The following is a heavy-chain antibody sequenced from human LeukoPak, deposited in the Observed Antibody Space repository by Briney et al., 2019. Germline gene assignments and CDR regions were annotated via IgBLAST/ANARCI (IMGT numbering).Heavy chain of an antibody. Sequence: GGSLRLSCAASGFTFSSYGMHWVRQAPGKGLEWVAVIWYDGSNKYYADSVKGRFTISRDNSKNTLYLQMNSLRAEDTAVYYCARDYSSSSQGFDYWGQGTLVTVSS. CDR1: GFTFSSYG. D-gene: IGHD6-6*01. V-gene: IGHV3-33*01. J-gene: IGHJ4*02. CDR3: ARDYSSSSQGFDY. CDR2: IWYDGSNK.